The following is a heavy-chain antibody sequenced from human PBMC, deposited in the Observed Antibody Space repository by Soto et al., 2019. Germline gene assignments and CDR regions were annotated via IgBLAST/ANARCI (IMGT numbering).Heavy chain of an antibody. CDR2: VYKSGGT. Sequence: PSETPSLACCVSGGSISSSTYYWVWIRQSPGKGLEWIGRVYKSGGTYYNPSLKSRVSMSVDTPNNQFSLKINSVTAADTALYYCARHHDAGYYFDYWGQGILVT. V-gene: IGHV4-39*01. CDR1: GGSISSSTYY. J-gene: IGHJ4*02. CDR3: ARHHDAGYYFDY.